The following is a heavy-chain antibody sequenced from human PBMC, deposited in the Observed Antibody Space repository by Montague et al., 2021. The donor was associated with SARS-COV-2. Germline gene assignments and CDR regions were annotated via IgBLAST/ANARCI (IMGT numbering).Heavy chain of an antibody. V-gene: IGHV3-30*04. CDR2: ISYDGNDK. CDR3: AREVSIVVRGRRRFDY. D-gene: IGHD3-10*01. J-gene: IGHJ4*02. CDR1: GFPFSSFA. Sequence: SLRLSCAASGFPFSSFAMHWVRQAPGKGLEWVALISYDGNDKYYADSVKGRFTISRDNSKNTLYLQMNSLGAEDTAVYYCAREVSIVVRGRRRFDYWGQGTSVTVSS.